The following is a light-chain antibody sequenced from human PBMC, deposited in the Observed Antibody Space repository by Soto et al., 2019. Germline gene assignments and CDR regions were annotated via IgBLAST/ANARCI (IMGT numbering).Light chain of an antibody. J-gene: IGLJ2*01. V-gene: IGLV2-14*01. CDR1: SSDVGAYNY. CDR3: SSYTTSSTQV. CDR2: DVS. Sequence: QSALTQPASVSGSPEQSITISCTGTSSDVGAYNYVSWYQHHPGKAPKLMISDVSHRPSGVSNRFSGSKSGNTASLTISGLQAEDEAYYYCSSYTTSSTQVFGGGTKLTVL.